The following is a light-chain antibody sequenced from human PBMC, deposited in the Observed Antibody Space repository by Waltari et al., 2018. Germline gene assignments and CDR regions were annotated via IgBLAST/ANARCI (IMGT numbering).Light chain of an antibody. V-gene: IGKV1-5*03. CDR1: QIIDTW. CDR2: KAS. CDR3: QQYSNLWT. Sequence: TQSPATLSASVGDRVTITCRASQIIDTWLAWYQQKPGKAPKLLIFKASTLETGVPSRFSGSGSGTEFTLTISSLQPDDFATYYCQQYSNLWTFGQGTRVDI. J-gene: IGKJ1*01.